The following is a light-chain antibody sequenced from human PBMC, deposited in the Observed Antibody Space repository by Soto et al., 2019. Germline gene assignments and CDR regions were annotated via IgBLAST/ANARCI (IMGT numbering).Light chain of an antibody. V-gene: IGKV1-9*01. CDR2: AAS. CDR1: QGSSTY. J-gene: IGKJ4*01. Sequence: DIQLTQAPSFLSASVGDRVTITCRASQGSSTYLVWYQKKPGKAPKLLIYAASTLQSGVPSRFSGSGSGTEFTLTISSLQPEDFATYYCQQLNSYPLTFGGGTKVEIK. CDR3: QQLNSYPLT.